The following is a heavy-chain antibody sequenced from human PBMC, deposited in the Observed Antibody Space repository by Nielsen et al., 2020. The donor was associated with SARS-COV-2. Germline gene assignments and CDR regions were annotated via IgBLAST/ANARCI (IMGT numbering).Heavy chain of an antibody. V-gene: IGHV1-18*01. J-gene: IGHJ6*02. CDR3: ARDEGGRYCTNGVCYTRCYYYGMDV. CDR1: GYTFTSYG. Sequence: ASVKVSCKASGYTFTSYGISWVRQAPGQGLEWMGWISAYNGNTNYAQKLQGRVTMTTDTSTSTAYMELRSLRSDDTAVYYCARDEGGRYCTNGVCYTRCYYYGMDVWGQGTTVTVSS. CDR2: ISAYNGNT. D-gene: IGHD2-8*01.